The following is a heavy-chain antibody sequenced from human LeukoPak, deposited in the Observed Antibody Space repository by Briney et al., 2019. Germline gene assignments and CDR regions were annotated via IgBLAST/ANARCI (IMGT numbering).Heavy chain of an antibody. Sequence: GGSLRLSCAASGFTLSINYMSWVRQAPGKGLEWVSLISGGDTTHYADSVKGRFTISRDTSKNTVYLQMNSLRAEDTAVYYCARGEAYSSGWYPPSHFDYRGQGTLVTVSS. CDR1: GFTLSINY. J-gene: IGHJ4*02. D-gene: IGHD6-19*01. V-gene: IGHV3-66*01. CDR2: ISGGDTT. CDR3: ARGEAYSSGWYPPSHFDY.